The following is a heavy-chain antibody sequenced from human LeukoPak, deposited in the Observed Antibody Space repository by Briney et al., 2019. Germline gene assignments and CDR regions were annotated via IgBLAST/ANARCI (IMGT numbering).Heavy chain of an antibody. Sequence: SETLSLTCTVSGGSISSYYWSWIRQPAGKGLEWIGRIYTSGSTNYNPSLKSRVTMSVDTSKNQFSLKLSSMTAADAGVYYCVRVAYGDYYFDYWGQGILVTVSS. D-gene: IGHD4-17*01. CDR3: VRVAYGDYYFDY. CDR1: GGSISSYY. J-gene: IGHJ4*02. V-gene: IGHV4-4*07. CDR2: IYTSGST.